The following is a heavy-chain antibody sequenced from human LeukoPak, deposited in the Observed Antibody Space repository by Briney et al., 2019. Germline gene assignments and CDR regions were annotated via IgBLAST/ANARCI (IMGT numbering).Heavy chain of an antibody. J-gene: IGHJ4*02. CDR3: AVWGSYRSFDY. V-gene: IGHV3-23*01. CDR2: ISGSGGST. D-gene: IGHD3-16*02. CDR1: GFTFTSYA. Sequence: PGGSLRLSCAASGFTFTSYAMSWVRQAPGKGLEWVSAISGSGGSTYYADSVKGRFTISRDNSKNTLYLQMNSLRAEDTAVYYFAVWGSYRSFDYWGQGTLVIVSS.